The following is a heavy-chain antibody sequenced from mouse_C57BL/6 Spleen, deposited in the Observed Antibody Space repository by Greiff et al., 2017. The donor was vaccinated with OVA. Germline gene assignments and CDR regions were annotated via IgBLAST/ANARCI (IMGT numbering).Heavy chain of an antibody. D-gene: IGHD1-1*01. V-gene: IGHV5-17*01. Sequence: EVPLVESGGGLVKPGGSLKLSCAASGFTFSDYGMHWVRQAPEKGLEWVAYISSGSSTIYYADTVQGRFTISRDNAKNTLFLQMTSLRSEDTAMYYCARRYYVSSHYCDYWGQGTTRTVSS. CDR3: ARRYYVSSHYCDY. CDR1: GFTFSDYG. CDR2: ISSGSSTI. J-gene: IGHJ2*01.